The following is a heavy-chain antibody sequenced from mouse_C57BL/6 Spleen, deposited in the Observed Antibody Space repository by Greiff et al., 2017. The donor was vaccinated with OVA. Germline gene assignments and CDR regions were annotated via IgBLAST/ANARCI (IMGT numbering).Heavy chain of an antibody. V-gene: IGHV5-17*01. J-gene: IGHJ3*01. CDR2: ISSGSSTI. CDR3: ARLLTGAY. Sequence: VQLVESGGGLVKPGGSLKLSCAASGFTFSDYGMHWVRQAPEKGLEWVAYISSGSSTIYYADTVKGRFTISRDNAKNTLFLQMTSLRSEDTAMYYCARLLTGAYWGQGTLVTVSA. D-gene: IGHD4-1*01. CDR1: GFTFSDYG.